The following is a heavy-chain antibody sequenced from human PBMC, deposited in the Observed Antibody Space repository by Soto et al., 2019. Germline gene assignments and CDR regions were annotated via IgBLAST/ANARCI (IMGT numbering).Heavy chain of an antibody. CDR3: AKELGIAACT. V-gene: IGHV3-9*01. CDR1: GFTFDDYA. D-gene: IGHD6-13*01. Sequence: EVQLVETGGGLVQPGRSLRLSCAASGFTFDDYAMHWVRQAPGKGLEWVSGISWNSGSIGYADSVKGRFTISRDNAKNSLYLQMNSLRAEDTALYYCAKELGIAACTWAQGTLVNVSS. CDR2: ISWNSGSI. J-gene: IGHJ4*02.